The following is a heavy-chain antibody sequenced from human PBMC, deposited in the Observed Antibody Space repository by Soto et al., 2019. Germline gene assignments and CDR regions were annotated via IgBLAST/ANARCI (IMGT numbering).Heavy chain of an antibody. D-gene: IGHD2-2*01. CDR3: VTATSGSTSYYSH. Sequence: GESLKISCKGSGYSFTTYWISWLRQMPGKGLEWMGRIDPSDSYTNYSPSFQGHVTFSADKSISTAYLQWSSLKTSDTAMYYCVTATSGSTSYYSHWGQGTLVTLSS. V-gene: IGHV5-10-1*01. J-gene: IGHJ4*02. CDR2: IDPSDSYT. CDR1: GYSFTTYW.